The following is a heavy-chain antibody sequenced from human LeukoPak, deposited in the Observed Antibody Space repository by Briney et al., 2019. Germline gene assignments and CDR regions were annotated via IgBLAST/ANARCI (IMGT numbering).Heavy chain of an antibody. CDR1: GFTFSSYS. D-gene: IGHD3-9*01. V-gene: IGHV3-23*01. J-gene: IGHJ4*02. CDR2: ISGSGGST. Sequence: PGGSLRLSCAASGFTFSSYSMNWVRQAPGKGLEWVSAISGSGGSTYYADSVKGRFTISRDNSKNTLYLQMNSLRAEDTAVYYCAKQPYLTGYLDYWGQGTLVTVSS. CDR3: AKQPYLTGYLDY.